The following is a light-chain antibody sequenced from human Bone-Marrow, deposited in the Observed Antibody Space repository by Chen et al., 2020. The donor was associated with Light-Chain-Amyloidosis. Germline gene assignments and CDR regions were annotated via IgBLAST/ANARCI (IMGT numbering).Light chain of an antibody. CDR2: EVT. V-gene: IGLV2-14*01. CDR3: SSYTITNTLV. CDR1: SSDVGGDNH. J-gene: IGLJ1*01. Sequence: QSALPQPASVSGSPGPSITISCTRTSSDVGGDNHVSWYQQHPDKAPKLLIYEVTNRPSWVPDRFSGSKSDNKASLTISGIQTEDEADYFCSSYTITNTLVFGSGTRVTVL.